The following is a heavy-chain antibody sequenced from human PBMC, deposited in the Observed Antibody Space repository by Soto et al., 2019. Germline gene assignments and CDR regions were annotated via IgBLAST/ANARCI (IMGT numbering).Heavy chain of an antibody. Sequence: QITLKESGPTLVKPTQTLTLTCTFSGFSLSTSGVGVGWIRQPPGRALEWLALIYWDDDKRYSPSLKSRLTITQDTTKNPVVITMTNMDPVDTATYNCAHSVTLWFGELYYFDYWGQGTRSPSPQ. CDR3: AHSVTLWFGELYYFDY. CDR1: GFSLSTSGVG. CDR2: IYWDDDK. D-gene: IGHD3-10*01. J-gene: IGHJ4*02. V-gene: IGHV2-5*02.